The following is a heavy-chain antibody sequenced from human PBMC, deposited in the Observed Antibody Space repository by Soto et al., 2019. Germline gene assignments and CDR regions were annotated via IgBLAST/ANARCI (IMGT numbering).Heavy chain of an antibody. CDR3: AKDRILGKGQNPTFDY. D-gene: IGHD1-26*01. Sequence: GGSLRLSCAASGFTFSSYGMHWVRQAPGKGLEWVAVISYDGSNKYYADSVKDRFTISRDNSKNTLYLQMNSLRAEDTAVYYCAKDRILGKGQNPTFDYWGQGTLVTVSS. J-gene: IGHJ4*02. CDR1: GFTFSSYG. CDR2: ISYDGSNK. V-gene: IGHV3-30*18.